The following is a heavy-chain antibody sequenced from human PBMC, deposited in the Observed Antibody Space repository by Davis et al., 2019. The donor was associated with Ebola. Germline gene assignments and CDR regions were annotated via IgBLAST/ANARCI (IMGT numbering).Heavy chain of an antibody. D-gene: IGHD3-10*01. CDR1: GYTFTNYA. CDR3: AREGGLVRGVVIMWKYGMDV. J-gene: IGHJ6*02. Sequence: ASVKVSCKASGYTFTNYAIHWVRQAPGQRLEWMGWINAGNGNTKYSQKFQARVTITRDTSASTVYMELSSLRSEGTAVYYCAREGGLVRGVVIMWKYGMDVWGQGTTVTVSS. CDR2: INAGNGNT. V-gene: IGHV1-3*01.